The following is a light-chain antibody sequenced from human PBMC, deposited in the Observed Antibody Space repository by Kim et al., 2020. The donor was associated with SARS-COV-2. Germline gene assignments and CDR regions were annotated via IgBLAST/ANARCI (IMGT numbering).Light chain of an antibody. CDR1: QSISSY. Sequence: DIQMTQSPSSLSASVGDRVTITCRASQSISSYLNWYQQKPGKAPKLLIYAASSLQSRVPSRFSGSGSGTDFTLTISSLQPQDFSTYYYQQNYNTPYTFCQHTKLDI. CDR2: AAS. V-gene: IGKV1-39*01. J-gene: IGKJ2*01. CDR3: QQNYNTPYT.